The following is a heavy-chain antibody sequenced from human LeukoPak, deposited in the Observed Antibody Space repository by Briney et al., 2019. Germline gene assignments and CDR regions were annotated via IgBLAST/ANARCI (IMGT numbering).Heavy chain of an antibody. J-gene: IGHJ3*02. V-gene: IGHV3-21*01. CDR2: ISSSSSYI. Sequence: GGSLRLSCAASGFTFSSYSMNWVRQAPGKGLEWVSSISSSSSYIYYADSVKGRFTISRDNAKNSLYLQMNSLRAEDTAVYYCASRSYCGGNYRCAFDIWGQGTMATVSS. CDR3: ASRSYCGGNYRCAFDI. D-gene: IGHD2-21*02. CDR1: GFTFSSYS.